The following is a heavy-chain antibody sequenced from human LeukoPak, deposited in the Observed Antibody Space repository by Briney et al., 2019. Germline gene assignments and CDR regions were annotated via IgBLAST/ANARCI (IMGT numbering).Heavy chain of an antibody. V-gene: IGHV1-2*02. J-gene: IGHJ6*03. Sequence: ASVKVSCKASGYIFTDNYMHWVRQTPGQGLEWIAWINPKTGDTAYAQRFQGRITVTSDTSINTAYMDLSSLTSDDTAVYYCARSKDFGYYYYYYMDVWGKGTTATVSS. D-gene: IGHD2-15*01. CDR1: GYIFTDNY. CDR2: INPKTGDT. CDR3: ARSKDFGYYYYYYMDV.